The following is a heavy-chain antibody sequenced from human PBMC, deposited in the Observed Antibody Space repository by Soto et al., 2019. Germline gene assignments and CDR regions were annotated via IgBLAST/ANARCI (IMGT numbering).Heavy chain of an antibody. J-gene: IGHJ4*02. V-gene: IGHV3-48*01. CDR3: TTYVERIGWYHFDN. D-gene: IGHD6-19*01. CDR2: ISAGSSTI. CDR1: GFSFSSHD. Sequence: GGSLRLSCAASGFSFSSHDMNWVRQAPGKGLEWVSFISAGSSTIHYAGSVEGRFAISRDNAKSSLFLQMNSLKSEDTALYYCTTYVERIGWYHFDNWGQGTLVTVSS.